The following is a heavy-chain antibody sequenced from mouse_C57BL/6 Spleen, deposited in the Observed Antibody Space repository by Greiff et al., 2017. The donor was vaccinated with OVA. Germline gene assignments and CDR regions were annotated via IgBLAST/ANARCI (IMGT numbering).Heavy chain of an antibody. CDR2: IDPSDSET. J-gene: IGHJ2*01. V-gene: IGHV1-52*01. CDR3: AREANWVLFDY. CDR1: GYTFTSYW. D-gene: IGHD4-1*01. Sequence: QVQLQQPGAELVRPGSSVKLSCKASGYTFTSYWMHWVKQRPIQGLEWIGNIDPSDSETHYNQKFKDKATLTVDKSSSTAYMQLSSLTSEDSAVYYCAREANWVLFDYWGQGTTLTVSS.